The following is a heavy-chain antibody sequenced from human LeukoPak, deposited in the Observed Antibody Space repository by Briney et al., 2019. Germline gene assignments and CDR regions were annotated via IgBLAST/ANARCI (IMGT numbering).Heavy chain of an antibody. Sequence: ASVRVSCKASGYTFTSYYMHWVRQAPGQGLEWMGIINPSGGSTSYAQKFQGRVTMTRDTSTSTVYMELSSLRSEDTAVYYCARAVVVAAGFDYWGQGTLVTVSS. V-gene: IGHV1-46*01. D-gene: IGHD2-15*01. CDR1: GYTFTSYY. CDR2: INPSGGST. CDR3: ARAVVVAAGFDY. J-gene: IGHJ4*02.